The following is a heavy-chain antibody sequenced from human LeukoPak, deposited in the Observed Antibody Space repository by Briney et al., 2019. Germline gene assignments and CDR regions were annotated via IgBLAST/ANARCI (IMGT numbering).Heavy chain of an antibody. CDR2: ISGDGGIT. CDR3: AKTHGGNSMDVFDI. D-gene: IGHD4-23*01. CDR1: GFTFDDYV. V-gene: IGHV3-43*02. J-gene: IGHJ3*02. Sequence: PGGSLRLSCAASGFTFDDYVMYWVRQGPGNGLEWVSLISGDGGITYYADSVKGRFTISRDNSKNSLYLQMNSLRTEDTALYFCAKTHGGNSMDVFDIWGQGTMVTVSS.